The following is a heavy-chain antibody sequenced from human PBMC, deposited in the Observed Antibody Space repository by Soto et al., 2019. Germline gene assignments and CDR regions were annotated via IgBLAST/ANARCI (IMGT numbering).Heavy chain of an antibody. D-gene: IGHD2-2*01. CDR2: ISYDGSNK. CDR3: AREVVVVPADLRTSYYGMDV. CDR1: GFTFSSYA. Sequence: PGGSLRLSCAASGFTFSSYAMHWVRQAPGKGLEWVAVISYDGSNKYYADSVKGRFTISRDNSKNTLYLQMNSLRAEDTAVYYCAREVVVVPADLRTSYYGMDVWGQGTTVTVSS. V-gene: IGHV3-30-3*01. J-gene: IGHJ6*02.